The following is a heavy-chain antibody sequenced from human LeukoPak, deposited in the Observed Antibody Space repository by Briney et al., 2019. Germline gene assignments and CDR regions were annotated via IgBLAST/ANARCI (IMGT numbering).Heavy chain of an antibody. CDR3: AGGHSSGYYPIDY. D-gene: IGHD3-22*01. CDR1: GFTVSSNY. V-gene: IGHV3-53*01. J-gene: IGHJ4*02. CDR2: IYSGGST. Sequence: GGSLRLSCAASGFTVSSNYMSWVRQAPGKGLEWVSVIYSGGSTYYADSVKGRFTISRDNSKNTLYLQMNSLRAEDTAVYYCAGGHSSGYYPIDYWGQGTLVTVSS.